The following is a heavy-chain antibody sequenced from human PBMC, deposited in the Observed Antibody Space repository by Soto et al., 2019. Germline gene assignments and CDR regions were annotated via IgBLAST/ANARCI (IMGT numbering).Heavy chain of an antibody. CDR1: VFTFISYS. Sequence: GWSLRLSCASSVFTFISYSMNWVRQAPGKGLEWVSSISSSSSYIYYADSVKGRFTISRDNAKNSLYLQMNSLRAEDTAVYYCARVRSNSYYYGMDVWGQGTTVTVSS. V-gene: IGHV3-21*01. D-gene: IGHD4-4*01. CDR3: ARVRSNSYYYGMDV. CDR2: ISSSSSYI. J-gene: IGHJ6*02.